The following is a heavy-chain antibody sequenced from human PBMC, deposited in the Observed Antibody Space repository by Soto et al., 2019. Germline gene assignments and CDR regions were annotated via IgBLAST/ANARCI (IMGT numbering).Heavy chain of an antibody. J-gene: IGHJ5*02. CDR2: ISSSSSYI. CDR1: GFTFSSYT. Sequence: GGSLRLSCAASGFTFSSYTVNWVRQAPGQGLEWVSSISSSSSYIYYADSVKGRFTISRDNAKNSLYLQMNSLRAEDTGVYYCARDRLGVVVTATRGGNWFDPWGQGTLVTVSS. CDR3: ARDRLGVVVTATRGGNWFDP. V-gene: IGHV3-21*01. D-gene: IGHD2-21*02.